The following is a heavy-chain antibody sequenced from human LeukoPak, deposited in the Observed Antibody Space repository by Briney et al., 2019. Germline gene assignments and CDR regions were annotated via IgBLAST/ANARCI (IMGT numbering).Heavy chain of an antibody. Sequence: SVKVSCKASGYTFTSYDINWVRQATGQGLEWMGWIIPIFGTANYAQKFQGRVTITADESTSTAYMELSSLRSEDTAVYYCARSRGGPSSSSYYYYYMDVWGKGTTVTVSS. V-gene: IGHV1-69*13. D-gene: IGHD6-6*01. J-gene: IGHJ6*03. CDR1: GYTFTSYD. CDR2: IIPIFGTA. CDR3: ARSRGGPSSSSYYYYYMDV.